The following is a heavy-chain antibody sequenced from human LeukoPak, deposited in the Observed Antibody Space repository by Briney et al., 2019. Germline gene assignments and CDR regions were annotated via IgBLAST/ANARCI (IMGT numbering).Heavy chain of an antibody. D-gene: IGHD3-22*01. CDR1: GFTFSNYW. CDR2: ISSSSSYI. V-gene: IGHV3-21*01. CDR3: ARARSLGYDSSGYYPDAFDI. J-gene: IGHJ3*02. Sequence: GGSLRLSCAASGFTFSNYWMSWVRQAPGKGLEWVSSISSSSSYIYYADSVKGRFTISRDNAKNSLYLQMNSLRAEDTAVYYCARARSLGYDSSGYYPDAFDIWGQGTMVTVSS.